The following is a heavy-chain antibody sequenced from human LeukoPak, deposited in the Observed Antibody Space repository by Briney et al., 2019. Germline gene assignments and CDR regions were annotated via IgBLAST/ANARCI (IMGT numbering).Heavy chain of an antibody. D-gene: IGHD3/OR15-3a*01. CDR3: ARQTGSGLFILP. V-gene: IGHV4-39*01. CDR1: GVSISSSYSY. CDR2: IYYTGNT. Sequence: PSETLSLTCTISGVSISSSYSYWGWLRQPPGMGLEWIGSIYYTGNTYYNASLKSQVSISIDTSKNQFSLKLTSVTAADTAVYHCARQTGSGLFILPGGQGTLVTVSS. J-gene: IGHJ4*02.